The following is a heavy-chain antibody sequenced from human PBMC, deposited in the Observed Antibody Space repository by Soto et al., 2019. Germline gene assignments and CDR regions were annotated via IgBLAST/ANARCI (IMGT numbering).Heavy chain of an antibody. CDR1: GGSISSDANF. J-gene: IGHJ5*02. CDR3: ARGSFSSSSSWFDP. CDR2: ISYTGRT. D-gene: IGHD6-6*01. V-gene: IGHV4-31*03. Sequence: SETLSLTCTVSGGSISSDANFWSWIRQLPGRGLEWIGYISYTGRTYYTPSLNSRLTISLDTSKKLFSLRLSAVTAADTAVYFCARGSFSSSSSWFDPWGQGTLVTVSS.